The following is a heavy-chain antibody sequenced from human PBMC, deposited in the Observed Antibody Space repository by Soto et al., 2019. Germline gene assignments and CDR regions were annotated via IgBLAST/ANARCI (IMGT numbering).Heavy chain of an antibody. CDR3: ARADNSAWESGYYVMDV. Sequence: QVQLVQSGAEVKKPGASVKVSCKASGFTYTTYDIDGVRQATGQGLEWMGWMNPNSGNLGYAQKFQGRITMTRDTSTSTVYMELSSLRPDDTAGYYCARADNSAWESGYYVMDVWGQGTTVTVSS. V-gene: IGHV1-8*01. CDR2: MNPNSGNL. CDR1: GFTYTTYD. D-gene: IGHD6-19*01. J-gene: IGHJ6*02.